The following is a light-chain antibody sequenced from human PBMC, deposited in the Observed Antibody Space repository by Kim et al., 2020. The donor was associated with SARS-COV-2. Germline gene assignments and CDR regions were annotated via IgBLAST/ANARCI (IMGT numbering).Light chain of an antibody. V-gene: IGKV4-1*01. Sequence: IVMTQSPDSLAVSLGERATINCKSSRSVLYSSNNKNYLAWYQQKPGQPPNLLIYWASTRESGVPDRFSGSGSGTDFTLTISSLQAEDVAVYYCQQYYSTPLTFGGGTKVDIK. CDR2: WAS. CDR3: QQYYSTPLT. J-gene: IGKJ4*01. CDR1: RSVLYSSNNKNY.